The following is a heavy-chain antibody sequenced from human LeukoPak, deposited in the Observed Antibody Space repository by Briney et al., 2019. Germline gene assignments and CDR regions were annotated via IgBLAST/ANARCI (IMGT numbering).Heavy chain of an antibody. V-gene: IGHV3-48*03. CDR3: TRDIRCSSCFFYY. CDR2: ISSRGRTF. CDR1: GYTLTSSE. D-gene: IGHD6-13*01. Sequence: GGSQSLVCAPAGYTLTSSEAMSARHARGKGREWVKYISSRGRTFYYADSVKGRFTISRDNGKNSLYQPMNRMRVQETAVYYCTRDIRCSSCFFYYLGQGALVTVSS. J-gene: IGHJ4*02.